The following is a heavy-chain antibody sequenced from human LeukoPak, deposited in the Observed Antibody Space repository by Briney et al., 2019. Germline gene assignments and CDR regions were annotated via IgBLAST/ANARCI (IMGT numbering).Heavy chain of an antibody. D-gene: IGHD6-19*01. V-gene: IGHV4-4*07. CDR1: GGSISSYY. CDR2: ISSSGST. J-gene: IGHJ5*02. CDR3: TRHVRKRGIAVAGTPGWFDP. Sequence: RPSETLSLTCTVSGGSISSYYWSWIRQPAGKGLEWIGRISSSGSTNYNPSLKSRVTISVDTSKNQFSLKLSSVTAADTAVYYCTRHVRKRGIAVAGTPGWFDPWGQGTLVTVSS.